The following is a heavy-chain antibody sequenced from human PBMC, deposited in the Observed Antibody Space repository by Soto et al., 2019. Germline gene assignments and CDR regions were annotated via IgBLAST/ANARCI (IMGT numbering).Heavy chain of an antibody. CDR3: VHLSGSLYHYYRVEH. D-gene: IGHD1-26*01. CDR1: GASVSSSNHY. CDR2: VYYSGST. J-gene: IGHJ6*02. V-gene: IGHV4-61*01. Sequence: PSETLSLTCTVSGASVSSSNHYWSWVRQPPGKGLEWIGYVYYSGSTNSNPSLKSRVTLSLDTSRSQFSLKLNSVTAADTAVYYCVHLSGSLYHYYRVEHWGQGPTVTV.